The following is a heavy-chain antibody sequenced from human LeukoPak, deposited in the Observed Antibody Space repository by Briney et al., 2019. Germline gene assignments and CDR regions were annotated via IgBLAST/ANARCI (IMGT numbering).Heavy chain of an antibody. V-gene: IGHV3-7*01. CDR2: INQDGSVK. CDR1: GFSFSNYW. D-gene: IGHD1-7*01. J-gene: IGHJ5*02. CDR3: ARAGTYETTWYH. Sequence: GGSLTLSCAASGFSFSNYWMSWVRQAPGKGLEWVANINQDGSVKYYVDSVKGRFTISRDNAENSLYLQMNSLRSEATALYFCARAGTYETTWYHWGQGTLVTVSS.